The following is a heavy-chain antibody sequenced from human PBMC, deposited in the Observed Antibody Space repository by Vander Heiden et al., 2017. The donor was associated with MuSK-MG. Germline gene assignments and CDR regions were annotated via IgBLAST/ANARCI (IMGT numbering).Heavy chain of an antibody. J-gene: IGHJ4*02. CDR3: ARDLNGSDDY. D-gene: IGHD6-19*01. V-gene: IGHV3-53*01. CDR2: IYSSGTI. Sequence: EVQLVESGGGLMQSGGSLRLYCEASGFTVSRNSMTWVRQAPGKGLEWVSVIYSSGTIYYADSVKGRFTISRDNSKNTVYLQMKSLRAEDTAVYYCARDLNGSDDYWGQGTLVTVSS. CDR1: GFTVSRNS.